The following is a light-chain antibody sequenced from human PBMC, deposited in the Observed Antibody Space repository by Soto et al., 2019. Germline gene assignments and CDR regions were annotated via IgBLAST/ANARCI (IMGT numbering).Light chain of an antibody. V-gene: IGKV3-15*01. Sequence: EIVMTLASDTWSASPWERATLSYMASQSVSSNLAWYQQKPGQAPRLLIYGASTRATGIPARFSGSGSGTEFTLTISSLQSEDFAIYYCQEYTNGPPFTIGPGTKVDIK. CDR1: QSVSSN. J-gene: IGKJ3*01. CDR3: QEYTNGPPFT. CDR2: GAS.